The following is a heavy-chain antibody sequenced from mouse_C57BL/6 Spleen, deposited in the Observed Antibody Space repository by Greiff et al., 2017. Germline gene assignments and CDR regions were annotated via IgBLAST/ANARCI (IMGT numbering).Heavy chain of an antibody. CDR3: ARHEDKRLLRWTWFAY. Sequence: QVQLKESGAELVKPGASVKLSCKASGYTFTEYTIHWVKQRSGQGLEWIGWFYPGSGSIKYNEKFKDKATLTADKSSSTVYMELSRLTSEDSAVYFCARHEDKRLLRWTWFAYWGQGTLVTVSA. CDR1: GYTFTEYT. CDR2: FYPGSGSI. D-gene: IGHD2-3*01. J-gene: IGHJ3*01. V-gene: IGHV1-62-2*01.